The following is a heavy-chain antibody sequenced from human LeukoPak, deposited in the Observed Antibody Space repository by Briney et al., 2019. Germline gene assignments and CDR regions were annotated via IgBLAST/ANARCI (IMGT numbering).Heavy chain of an antibody. CDR1: GFTFSSYA. D-gene: IGHD3-16*02. CDR2: ISGSGGST. Sequence: GGSLRLSCAASGFTFSSYAMSWVRQAPGKGLEWVSAISGSGGSTYYADSVKGRFTISRDNSKNTLYLQMNSLSAEDTAVYYCAKPHMITFGGIIVPDFDYWGQGTLVTVSS. CDR3: AKPHMITFGGIIVPDFDY. J-gene: IGHJ4*02. V-gene: IGHV3-23*01.